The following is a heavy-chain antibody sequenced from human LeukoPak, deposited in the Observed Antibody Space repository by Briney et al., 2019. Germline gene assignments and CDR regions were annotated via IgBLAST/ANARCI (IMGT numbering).Heavy chain of an antibody. Sequence: GGSLRLSCAASGFTFSSYSMSWVRQAPGNVLEWVSSISSSSSYIYYADSVKGRFTISRDNAKNSPYLQMNSLRAEDTAVYYCAREWGYYGSGSYSPYGMDVWGQGTTVTVSS. D-gene: IGHD3-10*01. CDR3: AREWGYYGSGSYSPYGMDV. J-gene: IGHJ6*02. V-gene: IGHV3-21*01. CDR1: GFTFSSYS. CDR2: ISSSSSYI.